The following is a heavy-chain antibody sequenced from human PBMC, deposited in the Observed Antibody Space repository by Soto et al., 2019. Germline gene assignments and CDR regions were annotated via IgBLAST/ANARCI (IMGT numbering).Heavy chain of an antibody. V-gene: IGHV3-74*01. Sequence: PVGSLRLSCTASGFTFNTHWMHWVRQAPGKGLVWVSRIYFDGITTNYADSVKGRLTVSRDNAKNTVYLHVNTLRDEDTAVYYCARGGAIGVDYWGHGALVTVSS. CDR1: GFTFNTHW. CDR3: ARGGAIGVDY. J-gene: IGHJ4*01. CDR2: IYFDGITT.